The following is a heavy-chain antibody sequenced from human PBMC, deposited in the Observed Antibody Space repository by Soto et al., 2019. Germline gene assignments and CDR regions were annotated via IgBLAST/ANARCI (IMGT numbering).Heavy chain of an antibody. CDR1: GYTFTSYG. V-gene: IGHV1-18*01. J-gene: IGHJ6*02. CDR3: ARVETAFTIFGVVTEYYGMDV. D-gene: IGHD3-3*01. CDR2: ISAYNGNT. Sequence: ASVKVSCEASGYTFTSYGISWVRQAPGQGLEWMGWISAYNGNTNYAQKLQGRVTMTTDTSTSTAYMELRSLRSDDTAVYYCARVETAFTIFGVVTEYYGMDVWGQGTTVTVSS.